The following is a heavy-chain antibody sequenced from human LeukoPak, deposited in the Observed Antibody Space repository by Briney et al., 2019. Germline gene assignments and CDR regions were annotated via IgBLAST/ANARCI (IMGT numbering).Heavy chain of an antibody. J-gene: IGHJ4*02. Sequence: PSETLSLTCAVSGVLISDGEWWSWVRQPPGKGLEWIGEIFHSGLTTYNPSLESRVTISVDTSRNQFSLTVSSLTAADTAVYYCTRDSGSSPGDWGQGILVTVSS. CDR1: GVLISDGEW. CDR2: IFHSGLT. D-gene: IGHD6-13*01. V-gene: IGHV4-4*02. CDR3: TRDSGSSPGD.